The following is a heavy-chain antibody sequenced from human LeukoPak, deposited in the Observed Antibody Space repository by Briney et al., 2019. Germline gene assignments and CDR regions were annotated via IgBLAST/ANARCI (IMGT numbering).Heavy chain of an antibody. CDR1: GGSISSGSYY. V-gene: IGHV4-61*02. CDR2: IYTSGST. J-gene: IGHJ6*03. Sequence: SETLSLTCTVSGGSISSGSYYWSWIRQPAGKGLEWIGRIYTSGSTNYNPSLESRVTISVDTSKNQFSLKLSSVTAADTAVYYCARVLSSYYYYYMDVWGKGTTVTVSS. CDR3: ARVLSSYYYYYMDV. D-gene: IGHD6-19*01.